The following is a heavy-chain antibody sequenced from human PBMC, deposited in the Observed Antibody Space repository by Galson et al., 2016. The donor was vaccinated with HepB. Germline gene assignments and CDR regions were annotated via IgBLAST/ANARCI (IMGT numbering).Heavy chain of an antibody. D-gene: IGHD1-26*01. J-gene: IGHJ4*02. Sequence: SVKVSCKASGYTFTNHAMHWVRQAPGQSLEWMGWINTGKGNTKYSQKFQDRVTITRDTSASTGYMELSNLRSEDTAVYFCARLSTSGTYFGYWDQGVLVTVSS. V-gene: IGHV1-3*04. CDR2: INTGKGNT. CDR1: GYTFTNHA. CDR3: ARLSTSGTYFGY.